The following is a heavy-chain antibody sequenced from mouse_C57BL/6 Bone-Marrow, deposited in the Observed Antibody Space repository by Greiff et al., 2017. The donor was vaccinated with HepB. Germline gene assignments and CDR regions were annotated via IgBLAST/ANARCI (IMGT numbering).Heavy chain of an antibody. CDR2: ILPGSGST. D-gene: IGHD3-2*02. CDR1: GYTFTGYW. CDR3: AREDSSGYGRAWFAY. V-gene: IGHV1-9*01. Sequence: VQRVESGAELMKPGASVKLSCKATGYTFTGYWIEWVKQRPGHGLEWIGEILPGSGSTNYNEKFKGKATFTADTSSNTAYMQLSSLTTEDSAIYYCAREDSSGYGRAWFAYWGQGTLVTVSA. J-gene: IGHJ3*01.